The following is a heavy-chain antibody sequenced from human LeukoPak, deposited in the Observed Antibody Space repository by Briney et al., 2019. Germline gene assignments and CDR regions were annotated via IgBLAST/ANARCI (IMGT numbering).Heavy chain of an antibody. V-gene: IGHV4-59*01. CDR1: GGSISPYY. Sequence: SETLSLTCTVSGGSISPYYWSWIRQPPGKGLEWIGYIYYSGSTNYNPSLKSRVTMPVDTSKNQFSLKVRSVTAADTAFYYCARGRRRLDYWGQGILVTVSS. CDR2: IYYSGST. CDR3: ARGRRRLDY. D-gene: IGHD1-1*01. J-gene: IGHJ4*02.